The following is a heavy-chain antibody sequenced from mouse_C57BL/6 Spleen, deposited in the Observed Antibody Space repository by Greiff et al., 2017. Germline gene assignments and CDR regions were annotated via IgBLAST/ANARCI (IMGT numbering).Heavy chain of an antibody. V-gene: IGHV5-17*01. D-gene: IGHD2-3*01. J-gene: IGHJ3*01. CDR3: ARHGYSSWFAY. Sequence: EVMLVESGGGLVKPGGSLKLSCAASGFTFSDYGMHWVRQAPEKGLEWVAYISSGGSTIYYADTVKGRFTISRDNAKNTLFLQMTSLRAEDTAMYYCARHGYSSWFAYWGKGTLVTVSA. CDR1: GFTFSDYG. CDR2: ISSGGSTI.